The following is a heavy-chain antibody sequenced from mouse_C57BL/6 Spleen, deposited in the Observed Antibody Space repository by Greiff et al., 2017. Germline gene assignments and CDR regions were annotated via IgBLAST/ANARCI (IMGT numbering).Heavy chain of an antibody. V-gene: IGHV1-61*01. CDR3: AREAYDYDAY. Sequence: VQLQQSGAELVRPGSSVKLSCKASGYTFTSYWMDWVKQRPGQGLEWIGNIYPSDSETHYNQKFKDKATLTVDKSSSTAYMQLSSLTSEDSAVYYCAREAYDYDAYWGQGTLVTVSA. CDR2: IYPSDSET. CDR1: GYTFTSYW. J-gene: IGHJ3*01. D-gene: IGHD2-4*01.